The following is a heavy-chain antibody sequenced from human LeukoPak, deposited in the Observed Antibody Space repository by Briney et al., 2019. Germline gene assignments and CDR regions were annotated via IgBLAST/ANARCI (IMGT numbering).Heavy chain of an antibody. J-gene: IGHJ3*02. D-gene: IGHD3-22*01. CDR1: GFTFDDYA. V-gene: IGHV3-9*03. CDR3: ARAPPLDYYDSSGYRRGAFDI. Sequence: GRSLRLSCAASGFTFDDYAMHWVRQAPGKGLEWVSGISWNSGSIGYADSVKGRFTISRDNAKNSLYLQMNSLRAEDMALYYCARAPPLDYYDSSGYRRGAFDIWGQGTMVTVSS. CDR2: ISWNSGSI.